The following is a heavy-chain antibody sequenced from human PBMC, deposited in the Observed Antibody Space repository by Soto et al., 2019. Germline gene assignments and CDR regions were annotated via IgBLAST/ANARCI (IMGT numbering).Heavy chain of an antibody. J-gene: IGHJ5*02. Sequence: EVQLVESGGGLVQPGGSLRLSCAASGFTFSRYWMHWVRQDPGKGLVWVSHISSDGTTTSYADSVKGRFTISRDNAKNTLYLQMSSLRAEDTAVYYGARHNTWFDPWGQGTLVTVSS. CDR1: GFTFSRYW. V-gene: IGHV3-74*01. CDR2: ISSDGTTT. CDR3: ARHNTWFDP.